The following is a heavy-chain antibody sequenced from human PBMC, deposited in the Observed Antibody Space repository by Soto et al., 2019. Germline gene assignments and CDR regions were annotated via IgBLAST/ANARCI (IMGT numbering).Heavy chain of an antibody. V-gene: IGHV2-26*01. J-gene: IGHJ4*02. D-gene: IGHD3-22*01. CDR3: ARIQEDHYYDTSGYQFDY. CDR1: GLSLSYARMG. CDR2: IFSNDEK. Sequence: SGPTLVYPAETVTLTCTVSGLSLSYARMGVSWIRQPPGKALEWLAHIFSNDEKSYSSSLRRRLTISKDTSKSQVVLTMTNMDPVDTATYYCARIQEDHYYDTSGYQFDYWGQRTLVTVSS.